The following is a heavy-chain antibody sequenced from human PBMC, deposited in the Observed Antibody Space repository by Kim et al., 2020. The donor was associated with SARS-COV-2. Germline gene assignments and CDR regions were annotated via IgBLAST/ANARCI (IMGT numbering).Heavy chain of an antibody. V-gene: IGHV4-39*01. CDR3: ATNMLGSIAAAGH. J-gene: IGHJ4*02. CDR2: IYYSGST. CDR1: GGSIGSSSYY. D-gene: IGHD6-13*01. Sequence: SETLSLTCTVSGGSIGSSSYYWGWIRQPPGKGLEWIGSIYYSGSTYYNPSLKSRVTISVDTSKNQFSLKLSSVTAADTAVYYCATNMLGSIAAAGHWGQGTLVTVSS.